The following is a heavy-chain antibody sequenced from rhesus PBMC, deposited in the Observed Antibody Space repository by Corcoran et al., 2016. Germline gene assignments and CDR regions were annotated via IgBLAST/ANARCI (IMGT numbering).Heavy chain of an antibody. D-gene: IGHD6S26*01. V-gene: IGHV4-169*02. CDR1: GGSISSSY. J-gene: IGHJ4*01. CDR3: ASSAQQRLVSFDY. Sequence: QLQLQESGPGLVKPSETLSVTCAVSGGSISSSYWSWIRQAPGKGLEWIGYIYGSGSSTNYNPSLKSRGTLSVDTAKNQLSLKLSSVTAADMAVYYCASSAQQRLVSFDYWGQGVLVTVSS. CDR2: IYGSGSST.